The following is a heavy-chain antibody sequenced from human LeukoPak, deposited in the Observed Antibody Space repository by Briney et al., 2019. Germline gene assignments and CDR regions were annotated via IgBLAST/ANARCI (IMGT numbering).Heavy chain of an antibody. J-gene: IGHJ4*02. CDR2: INQDGTEQ. V-gene: IGHV3-7*01. D-gene: IGHD2-2*01. CDR3: ARVGYCSTTSCYWRAFDC. CDR1: GFTFSSHW. Sequence: GGSLRLSCAASGFTFSSHWMSWVRQAPGKGLEWVANINQDGTEQYYVDSVKGRFTISRDNAKNSLYLQMNSLRAEDTAVYYCARVGYCSTTSCYWRAFDCWGQGTLVTISS.